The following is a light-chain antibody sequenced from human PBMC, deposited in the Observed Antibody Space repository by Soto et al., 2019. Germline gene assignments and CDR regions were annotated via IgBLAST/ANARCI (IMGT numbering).Light chain of an antibody. J-gene: IGLJ2*01. CDR1: NIGSKN. V-gene: IGLV3-9*01. CDR3: QVWDSSTVV. Sequence: SYELTQPLSVSVALGQTARITCGGNNIGSKNVNWYQLNPGQAPVLVIYRDTNRPSGIPERFSGSNSGNTATQAISRAQAGDDADYYCQVWDSSTVVFGGGTKLTVL. CDR2: RDT.